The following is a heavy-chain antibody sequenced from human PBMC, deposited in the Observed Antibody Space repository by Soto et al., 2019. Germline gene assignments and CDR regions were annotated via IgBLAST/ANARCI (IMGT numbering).Heavy chain of an antibody. CDR3: GRDSGFDNQNDVFDV. CDR2: IYSGGTT. Sequence: GGSLRLSCKASGFTFSSYAMIWVRQAPGKGLEWVSLIYSGGTTYYTDSVKGRFTISRDNSKNTVYLEMNSLSAEDTAGYYCGRDSGFDNQNDVFDVRAKGTMVTFSS. V-gene: IGHV3-53*01. D-gene: IGHD5-12*01. J-gene: IGHJ3*01. CDR1: GFTFSSYA.